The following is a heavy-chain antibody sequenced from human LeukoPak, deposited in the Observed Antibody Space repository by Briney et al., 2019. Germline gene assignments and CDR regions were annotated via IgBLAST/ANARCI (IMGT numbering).Heavy chain of an antibody. V-gene: IGHV3-64D*06. CDR1: GFTFSSYA. D-gene: IGHD3-10*01. Sequence: GGTLILSCSASGFTFSSYAMHWVRQAPGKGLEYVSAISSNGGSTYYADSVKGRFTISRDNSKNTLYLQMSSLRAEDTAVYYCVKNTPYYYGSGADMDYWGQGTLVTVSS. CDR3: VKNTPYYYGSGADMDY. CDR2: ISSNGGST. J-gene: IGHJ4*02.